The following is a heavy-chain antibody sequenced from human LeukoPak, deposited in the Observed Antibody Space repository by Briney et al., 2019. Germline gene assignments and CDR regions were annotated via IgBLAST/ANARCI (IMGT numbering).Heavy chain of an antibody. J-gene: IGHJ1*01. Sequence: NPSETLSLTCTVSGYSISSGYYWGWIRQPPGKGLEWIGTIYHSGSTYYNPSLKSRVTISVDTSKNQFSLKLSSVTAADTAVYYCARSYDILTGYYFFQHWGQGTLVTVSS. CDR2: IYHSGST. CDR1: GYSISSGYY. V-gene: IGHV4-38-2*02. D-gene: IGHD3-9*01. CDR3: ARSYDILTGYYFFQH.